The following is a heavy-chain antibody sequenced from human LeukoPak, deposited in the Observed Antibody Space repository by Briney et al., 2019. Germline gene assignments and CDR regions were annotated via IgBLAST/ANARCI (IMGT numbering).Heavy chain of an antibody. D-gene: IGHD3-22*01. CDR2: IYYSGST. V-gene: IGHV4-59*11. Sequence: SESLSLTRTLSRGSPCSHYWSWVWETPGKRLERSGYIYYSGSTNYNPSLKSRVTISVDTSKNQFSLKLSSVTAADTAVYYCARVYYDSSGYYFDYWGQGTLVTVSS. CDR3: ARVYYDSSGYYFDY. J-gene: IGHJ4*02. CDR1: RGSPCSHY.